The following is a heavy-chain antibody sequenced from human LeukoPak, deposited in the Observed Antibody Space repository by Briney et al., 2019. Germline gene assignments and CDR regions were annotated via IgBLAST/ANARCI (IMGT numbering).Heavy chain of an antibody. V-gene: IGHV4-38-2*02. J-gene: IGHJ5*02. CDR3: ARDLAAARFDP. CDR2: IYHSGST. D-gene: IGHD6-13*01. Sequence: SETLSLTCTVSGFSIRSGYHWGWIRQPPGKGLEWIGSIYHSGSTFHNPSLKSRVTISVDTSKNQFSLKLSSVTAADTAVYYCARDLAAARFDPWGQGTLVTVSS. CDR1: GFSIRSGYH.